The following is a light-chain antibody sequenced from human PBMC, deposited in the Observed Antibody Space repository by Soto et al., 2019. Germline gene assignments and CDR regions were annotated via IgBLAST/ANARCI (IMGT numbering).Light chain of an antibody. CDR3: QQYDSSPIA. V-gene: IGKV3-20*01. Sequence: ELVLTQSPGTLSLPQGERATLSCRASQSVNSSYLASYQQKSGQALRLLIYCASSRVTAIPDRFGASGSGTDFTRTSSRLEPEDFAVEDWQQYDSSPIAVGKGIKVESK. CDR2: CAS. J-gene: IGKJ1*01. CDR1: QSVNSSY.